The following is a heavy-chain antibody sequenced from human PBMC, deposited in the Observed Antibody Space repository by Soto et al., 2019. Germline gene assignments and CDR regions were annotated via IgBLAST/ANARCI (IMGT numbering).Heavy chain of an antibody. V-gene: IGHV1-3*01. D-gene: IGHD3-9*01. CDR1: GYTFTSYA. Sequence: QVQLVQSGAEVKKPGASVKVSCKASGYTFTSYAMHWVRQAPGQRLEWMGWINAGNGNTKYSQKFQGRVTITRDTSASTAYMELSSLRSEDTAVYYCASGGDILTGYLPGGYYYYMDVWGKGNTVTVSS. CDR2: INAGNGNT. J-gene: IGHJ6*03. CDR3: ASGGDILTGYLPGGYYYYMDV.